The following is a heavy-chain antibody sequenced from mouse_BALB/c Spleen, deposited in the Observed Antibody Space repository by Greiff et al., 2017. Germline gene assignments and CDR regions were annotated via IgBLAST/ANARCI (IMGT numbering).Heavy chain of an antibody. CDR2: ISNGGGST. Sequence: EVQGVESGGGLVQPGGSLKLSCAASGFTFSSYTMSWVRQTPEKRLEWVAYISNGGGSTYYPDTVKGRFTISRDNAKNTLYLQMSSLKSEDTAMYYCARHGNYVRHYYAMDYWGQGTSVTVSS. D-gene: IGHD2-1*01. V-gene: IGHV5-12-2*01. J-gene: IGHJ4*01. CDR3: ARHGNYVRHYYAMDY. CDR1: GFTFSSYT.